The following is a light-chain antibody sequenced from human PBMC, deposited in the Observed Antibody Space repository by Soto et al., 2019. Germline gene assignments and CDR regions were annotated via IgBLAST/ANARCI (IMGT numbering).Light chain of an antibody. Sequence: QSVLTQPPSASGTPGQMVTIACAGSSANIVSNYVYWYQQLPGTAHKVLIYRNNQRPSGVPDRFSGSKSGTSAALAISVLRSEDEADYYCAAGDDSLSAHVVFGGGTTLTVL. CDR3: AAGDDSLSAHVV. V-gene: IGLV1-47*01. CDR2: RNN. J-gene: IGLJ2*01. CDR1: SANIVSNY.